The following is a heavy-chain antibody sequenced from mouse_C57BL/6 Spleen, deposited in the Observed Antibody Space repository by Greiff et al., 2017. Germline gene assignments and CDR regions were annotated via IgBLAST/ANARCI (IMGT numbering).Heavy chain of an antibody. D-gene: IGHD1-1*01. CDR3: ARGTTRYFDV. CDR2: IYPGDGDT. CDR1: GYAFSSDW. J-gene: IGHJ1*03. V-gene: IGHV1-80*01. Sequence: VQLQQSGAELVKPGASVKISCKASGYAFSSDWMNWVKQRPGKGLEWIGQIYPGDGDTNYNGKFKGKATLTADKSSSTAYMQLSSLTSEDSAVYFCARGTTRYFDVWGTGTTVTVSS.